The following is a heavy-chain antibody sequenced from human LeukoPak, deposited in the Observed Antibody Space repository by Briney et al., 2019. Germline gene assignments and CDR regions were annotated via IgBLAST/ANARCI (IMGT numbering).Heavy chain of an antibody. CDR2: ISDDGSKK. D-gene: IGHD5-12*01. V-gene: IGHV3-30*18. Sequence: GGSLRLSCAASGFSFNYYAMHWVRQAPGKGLEWVALISDDGSKKYYADSMKGRFTISRDNSKKSLYLQMSSLRAEDTAVYYCAKGLRGGYRYQPDYWGQGTLVTVSS. J-gene: IGHJ4*02. CDR1: GFSFNYYA. CDR3: AKGLRGGYRYQPDY.